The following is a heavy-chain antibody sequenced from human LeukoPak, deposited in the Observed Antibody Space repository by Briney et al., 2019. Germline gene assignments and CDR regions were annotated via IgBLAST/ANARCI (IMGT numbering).Heavy chain of an antibody. D-gene: IGHD4-17*01. CDR2: ISWNSGSI. CDR3: AKANDYGDYFDY. Sequence: GGSLRLSCAASGFTFDDYAMHWVRQAPRKGLEWVSGISWNSGSIGYADSVKGRFTISRDNAKNSLYLQMNSLRAEDTALYYCAKANDYGDYFDYWGQGTLVTVSS. V-gene: IGHV3-9*01. J-gene: IGHJ4*02. CDR1: GFTFDDYA.